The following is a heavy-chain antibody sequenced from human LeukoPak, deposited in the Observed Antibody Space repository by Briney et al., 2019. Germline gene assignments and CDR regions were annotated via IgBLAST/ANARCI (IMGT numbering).Heavy chain of an antibody. Sequence: GGSLRLSCAASGFTFGDYAMHWVRQAPGKGLEWVSGIIWNSGSIGYADTVKGRFTISRDNAKNSLYLQMNSLRAEDTALYYCAKECITMVRGVIAHYYGMDVWGQGTTVTVSS. CDR2: IIWNSGSI. V-gene: IGHV3-9*01. J-gene: IGHJ6*02. D-gene: IGHD3-10*01. CDR3: AKECITMVRGVIAHYYGMDV. CDR1: GFTFGDYA.